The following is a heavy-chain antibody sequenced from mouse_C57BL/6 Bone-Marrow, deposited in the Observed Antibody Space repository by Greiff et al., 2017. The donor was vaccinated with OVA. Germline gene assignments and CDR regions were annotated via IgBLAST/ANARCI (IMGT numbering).Heavy chain of an antibody. D-gene: IGHD2-4*01. Sequence: VQLQQSGTVLVRPGASVKMSCKTSGYTFTSYWMHWVKQRPGQGLEWIGAIYPGNSDTSYNQKFKGKAKLTEVTSASTAYMEHSSLTDEDSADYCCTRTGDYDKFAYWGQGTLVTVSA. CDR1: GYTFTSYW. J-gene: IGHJ3*01. CDR3: TRTGDYDKFAY. CDR2: IYPGNSDT. V-gene: IGHV1-5*01.